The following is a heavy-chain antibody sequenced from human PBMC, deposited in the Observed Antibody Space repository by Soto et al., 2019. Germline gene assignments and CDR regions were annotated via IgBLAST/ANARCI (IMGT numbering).Heavy chain of an antibody. J-gene: IGHJ4*02. V-gene: IGHV4-61*08. Sequence: SETLSLTCTVSGGSISSGGYYWSWIRQHPGKGLEWIGYIYHSGNTNYNPSLKSRVTISVATSKSQFSLKLNSVTAADTAVYYCARDQGIASSGPFDYWGPGTLVTVSS. CDR3: ARDQGIASSGPFDY. CDR1: GGSISSGGYY. CDR2: IYHSGNT. D-gene: IGHD6-13*01.